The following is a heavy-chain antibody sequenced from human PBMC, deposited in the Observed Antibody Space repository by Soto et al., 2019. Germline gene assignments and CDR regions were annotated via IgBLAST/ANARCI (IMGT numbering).Heavy chain of an antibody. CDR3: GRGETVVPAANGSWTAERDY. CDR2: INPNSGGT. CDR1: GYTFTGYY. Sequence: ASVKVSCKASGYTFTGYYMHWVRQAPGQGLEWMGWINPNSGGTNYAQKFQGWVTMTRDTSISTAYMELSRLRSDDTAVYYCGRGETVVPAANGSWTAERDYWGKGTLVTVSS. D-gene: IGHD2-2*01. J-gene: IGHJ4*02. V-gene: IGHV1-2*04.